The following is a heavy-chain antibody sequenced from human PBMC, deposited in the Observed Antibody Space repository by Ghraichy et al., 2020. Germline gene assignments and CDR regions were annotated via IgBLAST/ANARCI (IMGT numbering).Heavy chain of an antibody. CDR2: TAHNGKLQ. CDR3: AKEHTAYSNTVLDN. CDR1: GFTFSSYG. D-gene: IGHD6-13*01. V-gene: IGHV3-30*18. Sequence: GGSLRLYCAASGFTFSSYGMQWVRQAPGKGLEWMAVTAHNGKLQYYADSVKGRFTISRDNSKNMLYLQMNSLRPEDTAFYYCAKEHTAYSNTVLDNWGQGTLVTVS. J-gene: IGHJ4*02.